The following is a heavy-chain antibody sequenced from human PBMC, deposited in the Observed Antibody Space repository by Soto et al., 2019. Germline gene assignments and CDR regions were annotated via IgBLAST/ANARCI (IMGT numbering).Heavy chain of an antibody. CDR1: GYTFTSYG. CDR2: ISAYNGNT. CDR3: ARDGVDTATGYYYGLDK. Sequence: ASVKVSCKASGYTFTSYGISWVRQAPGQGLEWMGWISAYNGNTNYAQKLQGRVTMTTDTSTSTAYMELRSLRSDDTAVYYCARDGVDTATGYYYGLDKWGQGTSVTVSS. J-gene: IGHJ6*02. V-gene: IGHV1-18*01. D-gene: IGHD5-18*01.